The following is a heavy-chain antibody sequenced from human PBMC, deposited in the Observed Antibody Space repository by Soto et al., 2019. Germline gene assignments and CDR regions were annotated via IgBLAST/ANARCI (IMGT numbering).Heavy chain of an antibody. CDR1: GFTVSSNY. V-gene: IGHV3-66*01. CDR2: IYSGGST. CDR3: ASYGDYYFDY. D-gene: IGHD4-17*01. J-gene: IGHJ4*02. Sequence: GESLKISCAASGFTVSSNYMSWVRQAPGKGLEWVSVIYSGGSTYYADSVKGRFTISRHNSKNTLYLQMNSLRAEDTAVYYCASYGDYYFDYWGQGTLVTVSS.